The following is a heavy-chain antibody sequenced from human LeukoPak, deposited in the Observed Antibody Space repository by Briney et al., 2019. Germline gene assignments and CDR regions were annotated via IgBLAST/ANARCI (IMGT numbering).Heavy chain of an antibody. Sequence: GGSLRLSCEASGFTFTTYGMHWVRQAPGKGLEWVSSISSSSSYIYYADSVKGRFTISRDNARNSLYLQMNSLRAEDTAVYYCARRRYSGSSQHFDYWGQGTLVTVSS. CDR1: GFTFTTYG. CDR2: ISSSSSYI. J-gene: IGHJ4*02. D-gene: IGHD1-26*01. V-gene: IGHV3-21*01. CDR3: ARRRYSGSSQHFDY.